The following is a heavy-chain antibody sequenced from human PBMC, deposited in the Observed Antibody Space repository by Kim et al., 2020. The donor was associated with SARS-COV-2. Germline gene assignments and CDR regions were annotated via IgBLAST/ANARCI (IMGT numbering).Heavy chain of an antibody. V-gene: IGHV3-13*01. CDR2: IGTAGDT. J-gene: IGHJ6*02. D-gene: IGHD3-10*01. CDR3: ARDLYGSGTYPYYYGMDV. CDR1: GFTFSTYD. Sequence: GGSLRLSCVASGFTFSTYDMHWVRQVTGKGLEWVSAIGTAGDTYYPGSVKGRFTISRENAKNSLYLQMNSLRAGDTAVYYCARDLYGSGTYPYYYGMDVWGQGTTVTVSS.